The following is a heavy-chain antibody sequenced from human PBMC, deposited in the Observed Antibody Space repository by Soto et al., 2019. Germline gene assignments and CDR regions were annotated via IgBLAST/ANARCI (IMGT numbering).Heavy chain of an antibody. J-gene: IGHJ6*02. V-gene: IGHV1-8*01. CDR1: GYTFTSYD. CDR2: MNPNSGKT. D-gene: IGHD3-3*01. Sequence: VQLVQSGAEVKKPGASVKVSCKASGYTFTSYDLNWVRQATGQGLEWMGWMNPNSGKTGYSQKFQRRVTMTRNTSISTAYMELSSLRTDDTSVYYCASPTVGSYDFWRGYGGVYYGMDVWGQGTKVTVSS. CDR3: ASPTVGSYDFWRGYGGVYYGMDV.